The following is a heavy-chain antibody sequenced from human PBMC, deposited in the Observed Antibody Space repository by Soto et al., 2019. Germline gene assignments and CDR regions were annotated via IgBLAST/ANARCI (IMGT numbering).Heavy chain of an antibody. Sequence: QVQLVQSGAEVKKPGSSVKVSCKASGGTFSSYAISWVRQAPGQGLEWMGIINPSGGSTSYAQKFQGRVTMTRDTSTSTVYMELSSLRSEDTAVYYCARQDCSSTSCMGAGWFDPWGQGTLVTVSS. J-gene: IGHJ5*02. CDR2: INPSGGST. V-gene: IGHV1-46*01. D-gene: IGHD2-2*01. CDR1: GGTFSSYA. CDR3: ARQDCSSTSCMGAGWFDP.